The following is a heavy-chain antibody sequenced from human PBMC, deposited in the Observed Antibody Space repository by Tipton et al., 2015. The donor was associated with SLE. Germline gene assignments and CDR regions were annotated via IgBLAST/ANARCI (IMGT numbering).Heavy chain of an antibody. Sequence: TLSLTCTVSGGSISSSSYPWAWIRQPPGKGLEWIGSVYYSGKTSYTPSLMNRVIISEDTSTNQFSLILSSVTAADTAVYYCARVPHTYSSDLLRFFHFDYWGQGTLVTVSS. D-gene: IGHD6-25*01. J-gene: IGHJ4*02. CDR1: GGSISSSSYP. CDR2: VYYSGKT. V-gene: IGHV4-39*07. CDR3: ARVPHTYSSDLLRFFHFDY.